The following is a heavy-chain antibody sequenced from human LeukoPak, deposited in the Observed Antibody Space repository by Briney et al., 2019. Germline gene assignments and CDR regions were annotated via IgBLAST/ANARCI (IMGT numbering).Heavy chain of an antibody. V-gene: IGHV4-59*08. D-gene: IGHD1-26*01. Sequence: PSETLSLTCAVYGGSFSGYYWSWIRQPPGKGLEWIGYIYYSGSTNYNPSLRRRVTISVDTPKTQFSLRLGSVTAADTAVYYCAGHILGPTSLIDYWGQGTLVTVSS. CDR3: AGHILGPTSLIDY. CDR2: IYYSGST. CDR1: GGSFSGYY. J-gene: IGHJ4*02.